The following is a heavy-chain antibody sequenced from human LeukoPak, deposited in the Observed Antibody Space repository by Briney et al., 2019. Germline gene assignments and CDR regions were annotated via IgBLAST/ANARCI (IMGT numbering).Heavy chain of an antibody. CDR2: MNPNSGNT. Sequence: ASVKVSCKASGYTFTSYDINWVRQATGQGLEWMGWMNPNSGNTGYAQKFQDRVTMTRNTSISTAYMGLSSLRSEDTAVYYCARGFARITFWAFDIWGQGTMVTVSS. D-gene: IGHD3-16*01. CDR1: GYTFTSYD. J-gene: IGHJ3*02. CDR3: ARGFARITFWAFDI. V-gene: IGHV1-8*01.